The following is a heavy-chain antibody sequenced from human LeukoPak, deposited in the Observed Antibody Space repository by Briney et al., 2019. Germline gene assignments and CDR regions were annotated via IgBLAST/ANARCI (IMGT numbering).Heavy chain of an antibody. CDR1: GYTLTDYY. Sequence: ASVKVSCKASGYTLTDYYMHWVRQAPGQGLEWMGWINSNNGGTNYAQKFQGRVTMSRDTSISTAYMELSRLRSDDTAVYYCARDHGYSYGLVDYWGQGTLVTVSS. CDR3: ARDHGYSYGLVDY. CDR2: INSNNGGT. V-gene: IGHV1-2*02. J-gene: IGHJ4*02. D-gene: IGHD5-18*01.